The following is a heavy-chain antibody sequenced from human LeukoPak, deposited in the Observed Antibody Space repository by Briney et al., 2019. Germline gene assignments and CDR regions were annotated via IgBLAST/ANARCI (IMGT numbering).Heavy chain of an antibody. V-gene: IGHV3-23*01. D-gene: IGHD1-14*01. CDR1: GFTFSSYA. Sequence: GGSLRLSCAASGFTFSSYAMNWVRQAPGKGLEWVSAISGSGGSTYYADSVTGRFTISRDNSKNTLYLEMNGLRAEDTAVYYCAKDIRMDPYWGQGTLVTVSS. J-gene: IGHJ4*02. CDR3: AKDIRMDPY. CDR2: ISGSGGST.